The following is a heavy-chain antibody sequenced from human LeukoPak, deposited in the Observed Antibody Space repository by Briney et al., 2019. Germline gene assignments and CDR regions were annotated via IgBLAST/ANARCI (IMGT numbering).Heavy chain of an antibody. CDR1: GFTFSSYG. D-gene: IGHD3-10*01. V-gene: IGHV3-30*02. J-gene: IGHJ4*02. CDR3: AKDGLLEVRGVIKDDY. Sequence: GGSLRLSCAASGFTFSSYGMHWVRQAPGKGLEWVAFIRYDGSNKYYADSVKGRFTISRDNSKNTLYLQMNSLRAEDTAVYYCAKDGLLEVRGVIKDDYWGQGTLATVSS. CDR2: IRYDGSNK.